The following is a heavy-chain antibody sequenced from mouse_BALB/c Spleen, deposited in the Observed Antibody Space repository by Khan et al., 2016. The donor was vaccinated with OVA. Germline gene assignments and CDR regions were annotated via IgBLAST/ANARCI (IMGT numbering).Heavy chain of an antibody. D-gene: IGHD2-14*01. Sequence: QVQLQQSGAELSRPGASVKMSCKASGYTFTSNTMHWVNQRPGQGLEWIGYINPRSDYTIYSQKFKDKATLTADISSSTAYMQLSSLTSDDSEVDYCARRTTGYAMDYWGQGTSVTVSS. J-gene: IGHJ4*01. CDR3: ARRTTGYAMDY. V-gene: IGHV1-4*01. CDR1: GYTFTSNT. CDR2: INPRSDYT.